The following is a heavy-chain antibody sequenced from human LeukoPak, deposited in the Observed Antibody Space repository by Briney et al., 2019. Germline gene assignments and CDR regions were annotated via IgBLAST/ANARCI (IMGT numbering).Heavy chain of an antibody. CDR3: ARVPDYGDYYFDY. V-gene: IGHV3-48*03. D-gene: IGHD4-17*01. CDR2: ISSSGSTI. J-gene: IGHJ4*02. Sequence: QTGGSLRLSCAASGFTFSSYEMNWVRQAPGKGLKWVSYISSSGSTIYYADSVKGRFTISRDNAKNSLYLQMNSLRAEDTAVYYCARVPDYGDYYFDYWGQGTLVTVSS. CDR1: GFTFSSYE.